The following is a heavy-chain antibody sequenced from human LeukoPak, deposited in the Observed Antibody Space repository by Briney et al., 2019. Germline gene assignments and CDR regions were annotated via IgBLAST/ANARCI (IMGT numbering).Heavy chain of an antibody. V-gene: IGHV4-34*01. D-gene: IGHD3-22*01. J-gene: IGHJ4*02. CDR1: GGSFSGYY. CDR2: IYYSGST. CDR3: ARVHYYDSSGIDY. Sequence: PSETLSLTCAVYGGSFSGYYWSWIRQPPGKGLEWIGSIYYSGSTYYNPSLKSRVTISVDTSKNQFSLKLSSVTAADTAVYYCARVHYYDSSGIDYWGQGTLVTVSS.